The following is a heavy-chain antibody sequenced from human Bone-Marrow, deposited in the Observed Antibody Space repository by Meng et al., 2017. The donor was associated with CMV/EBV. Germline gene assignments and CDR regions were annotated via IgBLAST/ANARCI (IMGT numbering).Heavy chain of an antibody. V-gene: IGHV3-7*01. CDR3: ARGKDPTYDDFWSGYYGFDY. Sequence: GESLKISCAASGFTFSSYWMSWVRQAPGKGLEGVADIKQDGSEKYYVDSVKGRFTISRDNAKTPLYLQMNGLRAEDTAVYYCARGKDPTYDDFWSGYYGFDYWGQGTLVTVSS. D-gene: IGHD3-3*01. J-gene: IGHJ4*01. CDR2: IKQDGSEK. CDR1: GFTFSSYW.